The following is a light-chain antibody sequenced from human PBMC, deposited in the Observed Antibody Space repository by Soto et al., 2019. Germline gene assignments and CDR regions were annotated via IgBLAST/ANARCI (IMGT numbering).Light chain of an antibody. CDR3: SSFAGGNNLL. Sequence: QSALTQPPSAAGSPGQSVTISCTGTSSDVGGYNYVSWYQQHPGKAPKLMIYEVTKRPSGVPDRFSCSKSDNTASLTVSGLQADDEADYYCSSFAGGNNLLFGGGTQLTVL. J-gene: IGLJ2*01. V-gene: IGLV2-8*01. CDR1: SSDVGGYNY. CDR2: EVT.